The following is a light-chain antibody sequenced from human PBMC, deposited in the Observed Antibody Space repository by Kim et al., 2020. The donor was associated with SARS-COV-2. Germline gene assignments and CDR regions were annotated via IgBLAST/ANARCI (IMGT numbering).Light chain of an antibody. CDR2: GAS. Sequence: SPGDRDTLSCRASQSVSSNLAWYQQKPGQAPRLLIYGASARATGIPARFSGSGSGTEFTLTISSLQSEDFAVYYCQQYNNWPPLTFGGGTKVDIK. CDR1: QSVSSN. V-gene: IGKV3-15*01. CDR3: QQYNNWPPLT. J-gene: IGKJ4*01.